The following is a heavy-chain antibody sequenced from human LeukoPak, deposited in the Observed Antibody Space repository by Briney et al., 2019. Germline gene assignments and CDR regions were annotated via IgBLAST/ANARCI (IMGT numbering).Heavy chain of an antibody. CDR1: GFTFINYA. D-gene: IGHD3-16*02. V-gene: IGHV3-23*01. J-gene: IGHJ4*02. CDR2: ISGSGGST. CDR3: AKGLYMWPRPNYFDY. Sequence: PGGSLRLSCAGSGFTFINYAMSWVRQAPGKGLEWVSAISGSGGSTYYADSVRGRFTISTDNSKNTLYLQMNSLRAEDTAVYYCAKGLYMWPRPNYFDYWGQGTLVTVSS.